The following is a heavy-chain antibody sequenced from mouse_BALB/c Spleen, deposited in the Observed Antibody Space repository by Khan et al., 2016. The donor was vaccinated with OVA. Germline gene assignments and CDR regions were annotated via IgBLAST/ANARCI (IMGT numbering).Heavy chain of an antibody. V-gene: IGHV5-6*01. Sequence: EVELVESGGDLLKPGGSLKLSCAASGFTFSTYGMSWVRQTPDTRLEWVATVSTGGSYSYYPDSVKGRFTISRDNAYNPLYLQMSGLKSEDTAMFYCTRLAYYYDSEGFAYWGQGTLVTVSA. CDR2: VSTGGSYS. D-gene: IGHD1-1*01. J-gene: IGHJ3*01. CDR1: GFTFSTYG. CDR3: TRLAYYYDSEGFAY.